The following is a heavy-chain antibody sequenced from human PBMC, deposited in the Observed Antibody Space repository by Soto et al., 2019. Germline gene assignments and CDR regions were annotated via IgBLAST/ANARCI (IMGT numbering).Heavy chain of an antibody. CDR1: SFSFSSYI. V-gene: IGHV3-48*02. D-gene: IGHD6-6*01. CDR2: ISSSVSTI. J-gene: IGHJ6*02. Sequence: PXVCLRLSCAACSFSFSSYIMNWVRQAPGKGLEWVSYISSSVSTIYYADSVKGRFTISRDNAKNSLYLQMNSLRDEDTAVYYCARDRRTSSSSPLGMDVWGQGTTVTVSS. CDR3: ARDRRTSSSSPLGMDV.